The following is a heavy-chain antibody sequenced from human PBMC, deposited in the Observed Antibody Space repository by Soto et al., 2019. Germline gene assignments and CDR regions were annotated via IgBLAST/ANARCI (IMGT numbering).Heavy chain of an antibody. Sequence: GGSLRLSCAASGFTFSSYAVSWVRQAPGKGLEWVSAISGSGGSTYYADSVKGRFTISRDNSKNTLYLQMNSLRAEDTAVYYCAKVQKDCSGGSCYPHTLDYWGQGTLVTVSS. D-gene: IGHD2-15*01. J-gene: IGHJ4*02. CDR2: ISGSGGST. CDR3: AKVQKDCSGGSCYPHTLDY. V-gene: IGHV3-23*01. CDR1: GFTFSSYA.